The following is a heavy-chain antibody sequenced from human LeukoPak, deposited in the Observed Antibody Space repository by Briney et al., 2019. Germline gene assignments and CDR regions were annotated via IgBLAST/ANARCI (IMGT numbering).Heavy chain of an antibody. J-gene: IGHJ6*03. V-gene: IGHV1-69*05. Sequence: SVKVSCKASGGTFSSYAISWVRQAPGQGLEWMGGIIPIFGTANYAQKFQGRVTITTDGSTSTAYMELSSLRSEDTAVYYCARDHGYSSSWRYYYYYYMDVWGKGTTVTVSS. CDR2: IIPIFGTA. CDR1: GGTFSSYA. CDR3: ARDHGYSSSWRYYYYYYMDV. D-gene: IGHD6-13*01.